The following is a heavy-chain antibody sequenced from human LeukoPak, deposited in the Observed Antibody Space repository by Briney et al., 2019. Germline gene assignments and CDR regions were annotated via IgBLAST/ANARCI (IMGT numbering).Heavy chain of an antibody. Sequence: GSLRLSCAASGFTFSRYWMSWVRQAPGKGLEWVSSISSSSSYIYYADSVKGRFTISRDNAKNSLYLQMNSLRAEDTAVYYCARDTLQNFDYWGQGTLVTVSS. V-gene: IGHV3-21*01. J-gene: IGHJ4*02. CDR1: GFTFSRYW. D-gene: IGHD4-11*01. CDR2: ISSSSSYI. CDR3: ARDTLQNFDY.